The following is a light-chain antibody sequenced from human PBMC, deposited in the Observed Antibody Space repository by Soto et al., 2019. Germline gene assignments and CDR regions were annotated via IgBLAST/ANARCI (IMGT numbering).Light chain of an antibody. Sequence: EIVLTQSPGTLSLSPGERATLSCRASQSVSSSYLAWYQQKPGQAPRLLIYGASSRATGIPDRFSGSGSGTDFTLTISRLEPEDFAVYYCQQYGSSLFTFGPGIKVDI. CDR1: QSVSSSY. CDR3: QQYGSSLFT. V-gene: IGKV3-20*01. CDR2: GAS. J-gene: IGKJ3*01.